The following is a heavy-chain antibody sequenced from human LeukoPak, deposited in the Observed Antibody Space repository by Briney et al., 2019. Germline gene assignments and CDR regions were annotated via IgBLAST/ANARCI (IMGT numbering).Heavy chain of an antibody. CDR1: GFIFDDYG. J-gene: IGHJ4*02. Sequence: GGSLRLSCAASGFIFDDYGMTWVRQVPGKGLEWVSGISWNGGSIGYADSVKGRFAMSRDNAKNSLYLQMNTLRAEDTALYYCARVGSRYFDWDARLDYWGQGTLVTVSS. D-gene: IGHD3-9*01. CDR3: ARVGSRYFDWDARLDY. V-gene: IGHV3-20*04. CDR2: ISWNGGSI.